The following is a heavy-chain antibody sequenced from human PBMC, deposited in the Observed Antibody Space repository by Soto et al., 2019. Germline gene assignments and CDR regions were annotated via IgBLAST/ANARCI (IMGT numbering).Heavy chain of an antibody. CDR3: AKADGQQWLIPHLDT. J-gene: IGHJ5*02. D-gene: IGHD6-19*01. Sequence: EVQLLESGGGVVQPGGSLRLSCVASGFNFKKFAMAWVRQAAGEGLEWVSGISCCGGSASYADSVKGRFSIARDDSKNTVSLQLNSLRVEDTAQYCCAKADGQQWLIPHLDTWGQGTLVTVS. V-gene: IGHV3-23*01. CDR2: ISCCGGSA. CDR1: GFNFKKFA.